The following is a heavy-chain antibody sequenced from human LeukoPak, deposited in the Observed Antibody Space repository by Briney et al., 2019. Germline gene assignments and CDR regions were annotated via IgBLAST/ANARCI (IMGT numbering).Heavy chain of an antibody. Sequence: SVTLSLTCAVYGGSFSGYYWSWLRQPPGKGREWIGEINHSGSTNYNPSLKSRVTISVGTSKNQFSLKPSSVTAADTSVYYCAGRYCSGGSCYAPWGQGTLVTVSS. CDR1: GGSFSGYY. V-gene: IGHV4-34*01. CDR3: AGRYCSGGSCYAP. CDR2: INHSGST. J-gene: IGHJ5*02. D-gene: IGHD2-15*01.